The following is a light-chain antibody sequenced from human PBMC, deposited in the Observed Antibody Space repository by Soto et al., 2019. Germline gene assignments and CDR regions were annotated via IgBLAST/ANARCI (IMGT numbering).Light chain of an antibody. V-gene: IGKV4-1*01. J-gene: IGKJ3*01. CDR2: WAS. CDR3: QQYYSSPFT. CDR1: QSVLYSSNNKNY. Sequence: DIVMTQSPDSLAVCLGERATINCKSSQSVLYSSNNKNYLAWYQQRPGQSPRLLIYWASTRESGVPDRFSGSGSGTDFTLTISSLQAEDVAVYYCQQYYSSPFTFGPGTKVDIK.